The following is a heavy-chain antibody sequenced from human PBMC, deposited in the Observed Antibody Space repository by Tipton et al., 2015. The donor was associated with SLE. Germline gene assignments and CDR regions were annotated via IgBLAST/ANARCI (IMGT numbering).Heavy chain of an antibody. CDR2: IHHIGNT. J-gene: IGHJ3*02. V-gene: IGHV4-4*02. Sequence: TLSLTCAVSGDSISHNNWWTWVRQRPGRGLEWIGEIHHIGNTNQNPSLKSRVTISIDKSKNQFSLKLRSVTAADTAVYYCARYPATVTSSAPFNGLDIWGQGTLVIVSS. D-gene: IGHD4-17*01. CDR1: GDSISHNNW. CDR3: ARYPATVTSSAPFNGLDI.